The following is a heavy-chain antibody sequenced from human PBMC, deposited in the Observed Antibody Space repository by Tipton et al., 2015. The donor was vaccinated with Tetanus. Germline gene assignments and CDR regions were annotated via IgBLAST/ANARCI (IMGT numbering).Heavy chain of an antibody. J-gene: IGHJ6*02. CDR3: ARLSIASTGTCGLTFYYGMDV. Sequence: TLSLTCTVSSGSISSSDYSWGWIRQPPGRGLEWIGSVDYSGSIYYNPSLRSRVAISVDTSKNHFSLKLSSVTAADTAVYYCARLSIASTGTCGLTFYYGMDVWGPGTTVTVSS. D-gene: IGHD6-13*01. CDR1: SGSISSSDYS. CDR2: VDYSGSI. V-gene: IGHV4-39*02.